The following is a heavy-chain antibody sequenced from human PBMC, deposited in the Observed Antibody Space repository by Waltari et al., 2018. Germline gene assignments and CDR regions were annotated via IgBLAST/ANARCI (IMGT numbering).Heavy chain of an antibody. D-gene: IGHD3-3*01. J-gene: IGHJ4*02. CDR2: IYSRGNT. CDR1: GGSISSSSYS. V-gene: IGHV4-39*01. CDR3: ARLVVPAFWSDYYYFDY. Sequence: QLRLQESGPGLVKPSETLSLTCTVSGGSISSSSYSWGWIRQPPGKGLEWLGSIYSRGNTSYHPSLKSRVTISVDTSKNQFSLKLSSVTAADTAVYYCARLVVPAFWSDYYYFDYWGQGTLVTVSS.